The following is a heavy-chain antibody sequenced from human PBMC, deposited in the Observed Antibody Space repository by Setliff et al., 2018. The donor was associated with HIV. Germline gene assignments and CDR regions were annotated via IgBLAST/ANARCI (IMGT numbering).Heavy chain of an antibody. J-gene: IGHJ4*02. CDR2: IHHSGIT. V-gene: IGHV4-34*01. Sequence: SETLSLTCAVYGGSFSGYYWGWIRQPPGKGLEWIGEIHHSGITNYNPSLKSRVTISIDTSKNQFSLKLSSVTAADTAVYYCAKRGVVTALVWGQGLLVTVSS. CDR1: GGSFSGYY. D-gene: IGHD2-21*02. CDR3: AKRGVVTALV.